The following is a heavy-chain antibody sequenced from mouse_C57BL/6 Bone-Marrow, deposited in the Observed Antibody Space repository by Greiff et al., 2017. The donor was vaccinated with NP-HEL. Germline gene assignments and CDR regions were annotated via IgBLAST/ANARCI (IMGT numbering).Heavy chain of an antibody. CDR1: GYTFTSYW. CDR3: ARRLGYYGSSDLYWYFDV. J-gene: IGHJ1*03. CDR2: IDPSDSYT. D-gene: IGHD1-1*01. Sequence: QVQLQQPGAELVMPGASVKLSCKASGYTFTSYWMHWVKQRPGQGLEWIGEIDPSDSYTNYNQKFKGKATVTVDKSSSTAYMQLSSLTSEDSAVYYCARRLGYYGSSDLYWYFDVWGTGTTVTVSS. V-gene: IGHV1-69*01.